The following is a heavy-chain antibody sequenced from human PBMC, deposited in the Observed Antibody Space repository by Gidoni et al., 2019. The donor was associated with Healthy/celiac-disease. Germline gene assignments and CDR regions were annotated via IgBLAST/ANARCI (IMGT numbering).Heavy chain of an antibody. CDR3: ARHDKRSRVWGSGSQLSGWFDP. D-gene: IGHD3-10*01. V-gene: IGHV4-39*01. Sequence: QLQLQESGPGLVKPSETLSLTCTVSGGSISSSSYYWGWIRQPPGKGLEWIGSIYYSGSTYYNPSLKSRVTISVDTSKNQFSLKLSSVTAADTAVYYCARHDKRSRVWGSGSQLSGWFDPWGQGTLVTVSS. J-gene: IGHJ5*02. CDR1: GGSISSSSYY. CDR2: IYYSGST.